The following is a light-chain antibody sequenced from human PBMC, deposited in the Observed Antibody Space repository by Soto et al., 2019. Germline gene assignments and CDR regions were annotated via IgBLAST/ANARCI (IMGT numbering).Light chain of an antibody. CDR2: DAS. CDR3: QQYGTSPRT. CDR1: QSVNHW. J-gene: IGKJ1*01. V-gene: IGKV1-5*01. Sequence: IQMTQYPSTLSASIGERVTISCRASQSVNHWLAWYQQKPGKAPKLLIYDASSLESGVPSRFSGSGSGTEFTLTISRLEPEDFAVYYCQQYGTSPRTFGQGTKVDIK.